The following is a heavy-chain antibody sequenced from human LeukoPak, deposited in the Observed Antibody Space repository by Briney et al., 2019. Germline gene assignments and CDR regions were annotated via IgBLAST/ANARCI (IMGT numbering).Heavy chain of an antibody. Sequence: SETLSLTCTVSGGSISSYYWSWIRQPPGKGLEWIGYIYYSGSTNYNPSLKSRVTISVDTSKNQFSLKLSSVTAADTVVYYCARTYSSGWYWDYFDYWGQGTLVTVSS. J-gene: IGHJ4*02. D-gene: IGHD6-19*01. CDR1: GGSISSYY. V-gene: IGHV4-59*01. CDR3: ARTYSSGWYWDYFDY. CDR2: IYYSGST.